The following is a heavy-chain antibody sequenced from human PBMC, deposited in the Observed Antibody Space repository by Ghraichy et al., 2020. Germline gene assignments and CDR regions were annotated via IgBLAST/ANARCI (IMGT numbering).Heavy chain of an antibody. CDR1: GFTFSDYY. J-gene: IGHJ5*02. Sequence: GESLNITCAASGFTFSDYYMSWIRQAPGKGLEWVSYISSSGSTIYYADSVKGRFTISRDNAKNSLYLQMNSLRAEDTAVYYCARGNAGWELLYNWFDPWGQGTLVTVSS. CDR3: ARGNAGWELLYNWFDP. CDR2: ISSSGSTI. V-gene: IGHV3-11*01. D-gene: IGHD1-26*01.